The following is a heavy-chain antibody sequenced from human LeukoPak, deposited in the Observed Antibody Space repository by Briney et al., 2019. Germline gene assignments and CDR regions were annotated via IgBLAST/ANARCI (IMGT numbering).Heavy chain of an antibody. Sequence: GGSLRLSCAASGFTFSSYSMNWVRQAPGKGLEWVSSISSSSSYICYADSVKGRFTISRDNSKNTLYLQMNSLRAEDTAVYYCARELPMVRGVIRVYAFDYWGQGTLVTVSS. D-gene: IGHD3-10*01. V-gene: IGHV3-21*01. CDR1: GFTFSSYS. CDR3: ARELPMVRGVIRVYAFDY. J-gene: IGHJ4*02. CDR2: ISSSSSYI.